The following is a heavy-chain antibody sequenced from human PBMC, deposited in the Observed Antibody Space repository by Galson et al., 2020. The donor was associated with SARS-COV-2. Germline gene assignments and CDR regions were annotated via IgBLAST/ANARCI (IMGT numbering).Heavy chain of an antibody. Sequence: SVKVSCKASGGTFSSYAISWVRQAPGQGLEWMGGIIPIFGTANYAQKFQGRVTITADKSTSTAYMELSSLRSEDTAVYYCATSVGRYSYGYGWEPPSPKEKYWYFDLWGRGTLVTVSS. V-gene: IGHV1-69*06. CDR2: IIPIFGTA. J-gene: IGHJ2*01. CDR1: GGTFSSYA. D-gene: IGHD5-18*01. CDR3: ATSVGRYSYGYGWEPPSPKEKYWYFDL.